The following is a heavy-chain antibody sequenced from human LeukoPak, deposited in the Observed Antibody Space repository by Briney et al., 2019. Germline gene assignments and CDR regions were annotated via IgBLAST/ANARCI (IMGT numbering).Heavy chain of an antibody. J-gene: IGHJ6*02. CDR3: ARGSWTYYYGMDV. CDR1: GGSISSYY. CDR2: IYYSGST. D-gene: IGHD2-15*01. V-gene: IGHV4-59*01. Sequence: SETLSLTCTVSGGSISSYYGSWIRQPQGKGLEWIGYIYYSGSTNYNPSLKSRVTISVDTSKNQFSLKLSSVTAADTAVYYCARGSWTYYYGMDVWGQGTTVTVSS.